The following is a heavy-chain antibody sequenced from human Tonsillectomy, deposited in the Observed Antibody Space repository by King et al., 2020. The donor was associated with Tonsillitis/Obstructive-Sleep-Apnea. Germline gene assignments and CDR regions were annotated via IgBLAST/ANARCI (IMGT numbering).Heavy chain of an antibody. CDR1: GFTFSSYA. CDR2: ISGSGGST. J-gene: IGHJ4*02. D-gene: IGHD2-2*01. V-gene: IGHV3-23*04. CDR3: AKDRKYQLLAPYYFDY. Sequence: QLVQSGGGLVQPGGSLRLSCAASGFTFSSYAMSWVRQAPGKGLEWVSAISGSGGSTYYADSVKGRFTISRDNSKNTLYLQMNSLRAEDTAVYYCAKDRKYQLLAPYYFDYWGQGTLVTVSS.